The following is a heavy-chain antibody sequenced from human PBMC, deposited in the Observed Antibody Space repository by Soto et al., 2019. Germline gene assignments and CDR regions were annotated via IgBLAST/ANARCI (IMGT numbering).Heavy chain of an antibody. CDR3: AKASAYCSSTSCYLYYYYYGMDV. J-gene: IGHJ6*02. CDR2: ISGSGGST. Sequence: GGSLRLSCAASGFTFSSYAMSWVRQAPGKGLEWVSAISGSGGSTYYADSVKGRFTISRDNSKNTLYLQMNGLRAEDTAVYYCAKASAYCSSTSCYLYYYYYGMDVWGQGTTVTVSS. CDR1: GFTFSSYA. D-gene: IGHD2-2*01. V-gene: IGHV3-23*01.